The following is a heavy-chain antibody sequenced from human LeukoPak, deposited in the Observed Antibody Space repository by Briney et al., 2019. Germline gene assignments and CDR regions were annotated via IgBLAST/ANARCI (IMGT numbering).Heavy chain of an antibody. CDR2: INPNSGGT. Sequence: GASLKVSSKRSGYTFTRHFMHWGRQAPGQRLGWLGPINPNSGGTNYAQKFQGRVTMTRDTSISTAYMELSRLRSDDTAVYYCARPAYDSSGYSSDYWGQGTLVTVSS. D-gene: IGHD3-22*01. CDR3: ARPAYDSSGYSSDY. J-gene: IGHJ4*02. CDR1: GYTFTRHF. V-gene: IGHV1-2*06.